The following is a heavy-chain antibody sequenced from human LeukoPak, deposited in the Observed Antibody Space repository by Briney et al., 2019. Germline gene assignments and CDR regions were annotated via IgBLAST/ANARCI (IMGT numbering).Heavy chain of an antibody. V-gene: IGHV4-59*12. J-gene: IGHJ4*02. CDR2: MYYSGTT. Sequence: SETLSLTCSVSGSSMNLYSWNWIRQSPGQGLEWIAYMYYSGTTNYNPSLENRAAISLDLSRHQFSLRLNSVTAADTAVYFCARGGPDFWSGYFDYWGQGTLVTVSS. CDR1: GSSMNLYS. D-gene: IGHD3-3*01. CDR3: ARGGPDFWSGYFDY.